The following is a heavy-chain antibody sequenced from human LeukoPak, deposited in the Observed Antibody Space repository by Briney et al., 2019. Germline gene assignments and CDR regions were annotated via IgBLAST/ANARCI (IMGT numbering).Heavy chain of an antibody. CDR1: GFTFSSYN. V-gene: IGHV3-21*01. CDR2: IDSSSGYI. Sequence: GGSLRLSCAASGFTFSSYNMNWVRQAPGKGLEWVSSIDSSSGYIYYADSVKGRFTISRDNAKNSLYLQMNSLRAEDTAVYYCAKHGELLSWFDPWGQGTQVTVSS. D-gene: IGHD1-26*01. J-gene: IGHJ5*02. CDR3: AKHGELLSWFDP.